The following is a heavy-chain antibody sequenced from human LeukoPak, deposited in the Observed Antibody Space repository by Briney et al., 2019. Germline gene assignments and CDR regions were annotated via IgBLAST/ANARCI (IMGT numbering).Heavy chain of an antibody. CDR3: AKSPKEMATNYFDY. J-gene: IGHJ4*02. D-gene: IGHD5-24*01. CDR1: GLPFSTFA. V-gene: IGHV3-23*01. CDR2: IGGNGALI. Sequence: GGSLRLPGAALGLPFSTFALGWARQAPGKGLEWVSLIGGNGALIYYAESVEGRFIISRDNSKNTLYLQMNSLRAEDTAVYYCAKSPKEMATNYFDYWGQGTLVTVSS.